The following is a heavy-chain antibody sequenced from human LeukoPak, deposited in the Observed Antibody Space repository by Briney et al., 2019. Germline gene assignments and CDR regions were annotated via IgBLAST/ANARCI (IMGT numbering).Heavy chain of an antibody. D-gene: IGHD3-22*01. V-gene: IGHV4-34*01. CDR3: ARARYDSSGYYYVEDYYYYMDV. Sequence: SETLSLTCAVSGGSFSGYYWTWIRQSPGKGLEWIGEISSGGNTNENPSPSLKRRVTISVDTSKNQFSLKLSSVTAADTAVYYCARARYDSSGYYYVEDYYYYMDVWGKGTTVTISS. J-gene: IGHJ6*03. CDR1: GGSFSGYY. CDR2: ISSGGNT.